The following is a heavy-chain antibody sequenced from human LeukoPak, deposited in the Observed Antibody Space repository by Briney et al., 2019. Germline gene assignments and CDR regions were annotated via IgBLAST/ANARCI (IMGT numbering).Heavy chain of an antibody. D-gene: IGHD2-2*01. J-gene: IGHJ4*02. V-gene: IGHV3-21*01. CDR2: ISSSSSYI. CDR1: GFTFSSYS. Sequence: KSGGSLRLSCAASGFTFSSYSMNWVRQAPGKGLEWVSSISSSSSYIYYADSVKGRFTISRDNAKNSLYLQMNSLRAEDTAVYYCARAGGVYCSSTSCPFDYWGQGTLVTVSS. CDR3: ARAGGVYCSSTSCPFDY.